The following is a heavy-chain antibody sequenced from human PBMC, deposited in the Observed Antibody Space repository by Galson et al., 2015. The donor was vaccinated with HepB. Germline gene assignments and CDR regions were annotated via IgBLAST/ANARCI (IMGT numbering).Heavy chain of an antibody. Sequence: SLRLSCAGSGFTFSNAWLHWVRQAPGRGLEWLGRIKSRTDGGTTDYAAPIKGRFTIPRDDSKGILYLQMNSLKTEDTAVYYCTDPRWLQFPLWGQGTLVTVSS. CDR1: GFTFSNAW. D-gene: IGHD5-24*01. CDR3: TDPRWLQFPL. V-gene: IGHV3-15*01. J-gene: IGHJ4*02. CDR2: IKSRTDGGTT.